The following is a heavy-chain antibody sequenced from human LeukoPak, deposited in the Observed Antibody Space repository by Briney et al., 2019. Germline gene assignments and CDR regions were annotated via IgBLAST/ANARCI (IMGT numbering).Heavy chain of an antibody. CDR2: TYYRSRWYY. V-gene: IGHV6-1*01. Sequence: SQTLSLTCAISGDSVSSNTAAWYWIRQSPSRGLEWLGRTYYRSRWYYEYAVSVRSRITINEDTSKNHFSLQLNSVTPDDTAVYYCARDPSGDQGLDSWGQGTLVTVSS. D-gene: IGHD3-10*01. CDR1: GDSVSSNTAA. J-gene: IGHJ4*02. CDR3: ARDPSGDQGLDS.